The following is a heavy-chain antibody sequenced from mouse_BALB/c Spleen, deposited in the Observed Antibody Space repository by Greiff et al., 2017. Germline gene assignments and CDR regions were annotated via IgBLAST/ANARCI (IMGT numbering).Heavy chain of an antibody. J-gene: IGHJ3*01. D-gene: IGHD1-2*01. CDR3: ASHYYGYGAY. CDR1: GFTFSSYA. V-gene: IGHV5-6-5*01. CDR2: ISSGGST. Sequence: EVKLVESGGGLVKPGGSLKLSCAASGFTFSSYAMSWVRQTPEKRLEWVASISSGGSTYYPDSVKGRFTISRDNARNILYLQMSSLRSEDTAMYYCASHYYGYGAYWGQGTLVTVSA.